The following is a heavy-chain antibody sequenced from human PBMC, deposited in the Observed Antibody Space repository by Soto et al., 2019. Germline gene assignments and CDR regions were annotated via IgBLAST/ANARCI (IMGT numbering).Heavy chain of an antibody. CDR2: INAGNGNT. J-gene: IGHJ4*02. CDR1: GYTFTSYA. V-gene: IGHV1-3*01. CDR3: ARGIPDYYDSSGYGFDY. Sequence: ASVKVSCKASGYTFTSYAMHWVRQAPGQRLGWMGWINAGNGNTKYSQKFQGRVTITRDTSASTAYMELSSLRSEDTAVYYCARGIPDYYDSSGYGFDYWGQGTLVTVSS. D-gene: IGHD3-22*01.